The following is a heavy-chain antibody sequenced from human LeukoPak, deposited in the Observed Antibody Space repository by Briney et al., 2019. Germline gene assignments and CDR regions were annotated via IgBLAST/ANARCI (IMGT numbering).Heavy chain of an antibody. Sequence: GGSLRLSCAASGFTFSSYGMHWVRQAPGKGLEWVAFIRYDGSNKYYADSVKGRFTISRDNSKNTLYLQMNSLRAEDTAVYYCARVTAVAGTSVGVDAWGQGILVTVS. V-gene: IGHV3-30*02. CDR1: GFTFSSYG. CDR2: IRYDGSNK. J-gene: IGHJ4*02. D-gene: IGHD6-19*01. CDR3: ARVTAVAGTSVGVDA.